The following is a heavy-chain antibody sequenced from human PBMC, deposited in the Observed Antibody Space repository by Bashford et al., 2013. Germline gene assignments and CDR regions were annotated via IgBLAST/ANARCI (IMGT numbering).Heavy chain of an antibody. Sequence: GSLRLSCVGSGFNFSIYSMHWVRQAPGKGLEWISYITRRSAHIYYADSVEGRFTISRDNAKNSLYLDMDSLRVDDTAIYYCASSMIVDAFDVWGQGTVVTVSS. V-gene: IGHV3-48*01. J-gene: IGHJ3*01. D-gene: IGHD3-16*01. CDR1: GFNFSIYS. CDR2: ITRRSAHI. CDR3: ASSMIVDAFDV.